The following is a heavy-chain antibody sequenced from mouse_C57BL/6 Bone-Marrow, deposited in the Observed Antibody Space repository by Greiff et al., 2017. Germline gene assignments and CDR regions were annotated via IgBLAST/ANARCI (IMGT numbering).Heavy chain of an antibody. CDR2: IYPGDGDT. J-gene: IGHJ2*01. CDR3: ARGFIQNY. Sequence: QVQLQQSGPELVKPGASVKISCKASGYAFSSSWMNWVKQRPGKGLEWIGRIYPGDGDTNYNGRFKGKATLTADKSSSTAYMQLSSLTSEDSAVYFCARGFIQNYLGQGTTLTVSS. V-gene: IGHV1-82*01. D-gene: IGHD1-1*01. CDR1: GYAFSSSW.